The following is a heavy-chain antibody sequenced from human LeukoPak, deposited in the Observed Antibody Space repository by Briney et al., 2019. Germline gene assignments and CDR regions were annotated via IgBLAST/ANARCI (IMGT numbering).Heavy chain of an antibody. CDR2: IKQDGSEK. V-gene: IGHV3-7*03. J-gene: IGHJ4*02. CDR1: GFTFSSYW. D-gene: IGHD6-13*01. Sequence: GGSLRLSCAASGFTFSSYWMSWVRQAPGRGLEWVANIKQDGSEKYYVDSVRGRFTISRDNAKNSLYMQMNSLRAEDTAVYYCGRSAAAGFFDYWGQGTLVTVSS. CDR3: GRSAAAGFFDY.